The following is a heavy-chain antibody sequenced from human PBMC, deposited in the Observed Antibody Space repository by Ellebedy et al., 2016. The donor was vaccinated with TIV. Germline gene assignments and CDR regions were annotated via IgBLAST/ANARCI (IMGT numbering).Heavy chain of an antibody. CDR2: IKQDGSEK. CDR1: GFTFSNYW. D-gene: IGHD1-26*01. CDR3: ARGENYYGMDV. Sequence: GESLKISCAASGFTFSNYWMSWVRQAPGKGLEWVANIKQDGSEKYYVDSVKGRFTISRDKAENSLYLQMNSLRAEDTAVYYCARGENYYGMDVWGQGTTVTVSS. J-gene: IGHJ6*02. V-gene: IGHV3-7*04.